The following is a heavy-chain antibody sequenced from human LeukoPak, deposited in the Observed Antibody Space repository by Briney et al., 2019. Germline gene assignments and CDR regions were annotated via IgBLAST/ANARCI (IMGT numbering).Heavy chain of an antibody. D-gene: IGHD3-22*01. CDR1: GYSISSGYY. J-gene: IGHJ4*02. Sequence: KPSETLSLTCAVSGYSISSGYYWGWIRQPPGKGLEWIGSIYHSGSTYYNPSLKSRVAISVDTSKNQFSLKLSSVTAADTAVYYCARLYYYDSSGYWGQGTLVTVSS. CDR3: ARLYYYDSSGY. V-gene: IGHV4-38-2*01. CDR2: IYHSGST.